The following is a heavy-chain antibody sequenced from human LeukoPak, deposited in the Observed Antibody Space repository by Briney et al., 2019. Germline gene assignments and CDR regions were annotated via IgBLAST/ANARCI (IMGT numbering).Heavy chain of an antibody. D-gene: IGHD3-16*01. Sequence: ASVKVSCKASGYTFTCYYMHWVRQAPGQGLEWMGWINPNSGGTNYAQKFQGRVTMTKDTSISTAYMELSRLRSDDAAVYYCARDFPAGGFDYWGQGTLVTVSS. CDR1: GYTFTCYY. CDR2: INPNSGGT. CDR3: ARDFPAGGFDY. V-gene: IGHV1-2*02. J-gene: IGHJ4*02.